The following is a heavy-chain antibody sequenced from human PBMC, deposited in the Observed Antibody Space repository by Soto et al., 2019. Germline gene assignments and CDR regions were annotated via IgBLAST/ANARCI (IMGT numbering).Heavy chain of an antibody. Sequence: QVQLVQSGAEVRKPGPLVEVSCMASGSTFSSYTVNWVRQAPGQGLEWIVRIIPIRGVTNYARRFQGSVTITADSARKHTYMELTSLTSEDTAVYYCARRRYCAVDCYNKFYYGMYVWGQVNTVSVYS. V-gene: IGHV1-69*02. CDR3: ARRRYCAVDCYNKFYYGMYV. CDR2: IIPIRGVT. J-gene: IGHJ6*02. D-gene: IGHD2-21*02. CDR1: GSTFSSYT.